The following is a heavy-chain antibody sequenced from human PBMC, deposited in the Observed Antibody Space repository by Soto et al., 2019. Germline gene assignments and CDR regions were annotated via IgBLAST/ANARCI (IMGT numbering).Heavy chain of an antibody. CDR2: IRHSGSEK. J-gene: IGHJ5*02. CDR1: GFTFETYW. V-gene: IGHV3-7*05. D-gene: IGHD4-17*01. Sequence: EVQLVESGGGLVQPGGSLRLSCAASGFTFETYWMSWVRQAPGKGLEWVANIRHSGSEKFYVDSVKGRFTISRDNAKNSLYLYMNSLRVEDTAVYYCVRVNGRRTVTSVWWIDTWGQGTLVTVSS. CDR3: VRVNGRRTVTSVWWIDT.